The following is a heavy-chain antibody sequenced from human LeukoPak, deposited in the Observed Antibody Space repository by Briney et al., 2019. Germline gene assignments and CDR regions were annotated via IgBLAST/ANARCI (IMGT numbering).Heavy chain of an antibody. CDR2: IYTGDSDT. J-gene: IGHJ5*02. V-gene: IGHV5-51*01. Sequence: GESLKISCKGSGYSFTSYWIGWVRQMPGKGLEWMGIIYTGDSDTRYSPSFQGHVTISADKSISTAYLQWSSLKASDTAMYYCARHGDCSSTSCLKAGFDPWGQGTLVTVSS. CDR3: ARHGDCSSTSCLKAGFDP. CDR1: GYSFTSYW. D-gene: IGHD2-2*01.